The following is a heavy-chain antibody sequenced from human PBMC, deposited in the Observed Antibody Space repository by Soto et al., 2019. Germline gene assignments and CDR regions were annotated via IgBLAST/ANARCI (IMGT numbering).Heavy chain of an antibody. D-gene: IGHD2-15*01. Sequence: QVQLVESGGGVVQPGRSLRLSCAASGFIFNEYGMHWVRQAPGKGLEWVAVIWYDGSNKYYADSVTGRFTFSRDNSKNTMSVQMNCLGVEYTAVYYCAMWGCSGSNCNLNQRSFDLWGQGALVTVS. V-gene: IGHV3-33*03. CDR1: GFIFNEYG. CDR2: IWYDGSNK. J-gene: IGHJ4*02. CDR3: AMWGCSGSNCNLNQRSFDL.